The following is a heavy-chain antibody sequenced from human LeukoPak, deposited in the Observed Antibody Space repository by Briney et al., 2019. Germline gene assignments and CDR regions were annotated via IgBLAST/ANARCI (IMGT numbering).Heavy chain of an antibody. D-gene: IGHD3-10*01. CDR1: GGSFSGYY. J-gene: IGHJ5*02. CDR3: ARGSVYYYGWSVNWFDP. Sequence: SETLSLTCAVYGGSFSGYYWSWIRQPPGKGLEWIGEINHSGSTNYNPSLKSRVTISVDTSKNQFSLKLSSVTAADTAVYYCARGSVYYYGWSVNWFDPWGQGTLVTVSS. CDR2: INHSGST. V-gene: IGHV4-34*01.